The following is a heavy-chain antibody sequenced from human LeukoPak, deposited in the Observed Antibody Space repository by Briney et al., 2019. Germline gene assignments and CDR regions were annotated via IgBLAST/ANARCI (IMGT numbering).Heavy chain of an antibody. CDR2: ISSSANSI. CDR3: ARDRDSSGYLGYDAFDI. Sequence: PGGSLRLSCAASGFTFSDTYMSWIRQAPGKGLEWISYISSSANSISYADSVKGRFTISRDNAKNSLYLQMNSLRAEDTAVYYCARDRDSSGYLGYDAFDIWGQGTMVTVSS. CDR1: GFTFSDTY. J-gene: IGHJ3*02. D-gene: IGHD3-22*01. V-gene: IGHV3-11*01.